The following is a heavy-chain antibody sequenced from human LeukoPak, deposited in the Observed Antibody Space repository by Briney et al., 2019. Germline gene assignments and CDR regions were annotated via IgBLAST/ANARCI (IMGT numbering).Heavy chain of an antibody. CDR1: GFTFSSYA. CDR2: ISGIGGST. J-gene: IGHJ6*02. CDR3: AKDIVVVVAATLPYYYYGMDV. V-gene: IGHV3-23*01. Sequence: GGSLRLSCVPSGFTFSSYAMSWVGQAPGKGLEWVSAISGIGGSTYYADSVKGRFTITRDNSKNTLYLQMNSLRAEDTAVYYCAKDIVVVVAATLPYYYYGMDVWGQGTTVTVSS. D-gene: IGHD2-15*01.